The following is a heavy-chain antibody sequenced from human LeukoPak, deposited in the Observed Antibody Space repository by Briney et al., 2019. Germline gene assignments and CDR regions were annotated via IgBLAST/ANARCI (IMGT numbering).Heavy chain of an antibody. Sequence: GGSVRLSCAASGFSLSNYAFHWVRQAPGKGLQWVAVISLDGSNKFYTDSVKGRFTISRDDSKNMLFLQMSRLRAEDTALYYCARVGVGSIGYTGPIDYWGQGTLVTVSS. J-gene: IGHJ4*02. D-gene: IGHD3-22*01. CDR3: ARVGVGSIGYTGPIDY. V-gene: IGHV3-30*04. CDR2: ISLDGSNK. CDR1: GFSLSNYA.